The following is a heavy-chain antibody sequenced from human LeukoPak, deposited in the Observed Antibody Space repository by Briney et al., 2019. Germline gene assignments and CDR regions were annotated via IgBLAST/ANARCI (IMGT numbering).Heavy chain of an antibody. CDR1: GYSFTSYW. D-gene: IGHD1-1*01. CDR3: ARYTTGDFDY. V-gene: IGHV5-10-1*01. Sequence: GESLKISCKGSGYSFTSYWISWVRQMPGKGLEWMGRIDPSDSYTNYSPSFQGHVTISADKSISTAYLQWSSLKASDTAMYYYARYTTGDFDYWGQGTLVTVSS. J-gene: IGHJ4*02. CDR2: IDPSDSYT.